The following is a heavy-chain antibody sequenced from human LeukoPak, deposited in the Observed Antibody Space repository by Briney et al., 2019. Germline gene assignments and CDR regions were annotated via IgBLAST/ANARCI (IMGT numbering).Heavy chain of an antibody. CDR1: GGSISNYY. V-gene: IGHV4-59*08. J-gene: IGHJ3*02. Sequence: PSETLSLTCTVSGGSISNYYWSWIRQPPGKGLEWIGYIYDSGTSNYNPSLESRVTISVDTSKNQFSLKLSSVTAADTAVYYCARSGSYFAFDIWGQGTMVTVSS. D-gene: IGHD1-26*01. CDR3: ARSGSYFAFDI. CDR2: IYDSGTS.